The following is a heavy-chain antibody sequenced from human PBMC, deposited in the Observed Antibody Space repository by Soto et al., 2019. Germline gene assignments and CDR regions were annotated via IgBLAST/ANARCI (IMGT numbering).Heavy chain of an antibody. CDR3: ARRRIAVAGTVRTFDY. Sequence: PGESLKISCESSGYTFANYWIGWVRQVPGKGLEWVGRIDPSDSYTNYSPSFQGHVTISADKSISTAYLQWSSLKASDTAMYYCARRRIAVAGTVRTFDYWGQGTLVTVSS. V-gene: IGHV5-10-1*01. D-gene: IGHD6-19*01. CDR1: GYTFANYW. J-gene: IGHJ4*02. CDR2: IDPSDSYT.